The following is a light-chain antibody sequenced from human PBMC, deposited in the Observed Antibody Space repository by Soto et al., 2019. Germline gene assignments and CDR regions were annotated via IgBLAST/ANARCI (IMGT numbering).Light chain of an antibody. J-gene: IGLJ1*01. CDR2: SNN. Sequence: QSVLTQPPSASGTPGQRVTISCSGSSSNIGSNTVNWYQQLPGTAPKLLIYSNNQRPSGVPDRFSGSKSGTSAPLAISGLQSEDEADYYCAARDDSLNGYVFGTGTKLTVL. CDR1: SSNIGSNT. CDR3: AARDDSLNGYV. V-gene: IGLV1-44*01.